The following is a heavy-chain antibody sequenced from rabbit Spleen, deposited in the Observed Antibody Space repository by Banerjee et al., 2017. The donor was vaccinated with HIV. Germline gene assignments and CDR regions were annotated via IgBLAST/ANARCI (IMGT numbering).Heavy chain of an antibody. Sequence: QSLEESGGDLVKPGASLTLTCTASGVSFSSNYYMCWVRQAPGKGLEWIACIDTGSSGFTYFASWAKGRFTCSKTSSTTVTLQMTSLTVADTATYFCARYVNVHGYGGNLWGQGTLVTVS. J-gene: IGHJ4*01. D-gene: IGHD3-1*01. CDR1: GVSFSSNYY. CDR3: ARYVNVHGYGGNL. CDR2: IDTGSSGFT. V-gene: IGHV1S40*01.